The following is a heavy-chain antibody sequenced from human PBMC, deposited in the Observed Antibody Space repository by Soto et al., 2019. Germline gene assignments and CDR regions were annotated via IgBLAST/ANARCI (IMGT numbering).Heavy chain of an antibody. D-gene: IGHD1-26*01. V-gene: IGHV2-5*02. CDR3: RYHEGSMGNWFDP. CDR1: GFSLTTRGVG. J-gene: IGHJ5*02. CDR2: IFWDDDK. Sequence: QITLKESGPTVVRSTQTLTLTCSFSGFSLTTRGVGVGWMRQPPGKALEWLALIFWDDDKRYSPSLKSRLTITKDTSKNQVVLTIIDMDPSDTGTYFCRYHEGSMGNWFDPWGQGTLVSVSS.